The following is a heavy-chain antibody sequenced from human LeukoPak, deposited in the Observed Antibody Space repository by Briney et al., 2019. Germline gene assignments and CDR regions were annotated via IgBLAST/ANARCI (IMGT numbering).Heavy chain of an antibody. D-gene: IGHD7-27*01. V-gene: IGHV3-53*01. CDR1: GFSVSSSF. CDR2: IYSIGCT. Sequence: GGSLRLSCAASGFSVSSSFMSWVRQAPGKGLEWVSVIYSIGCTFYADSVKGRFTISRDNSKNTLYLHMNSLRTEDTAVYYCARDRVYLGREDAFDIWGQGTMVTVSS. J-gene: IGHJ3*02. CDR3: ARDRVYLGREDAFDI.